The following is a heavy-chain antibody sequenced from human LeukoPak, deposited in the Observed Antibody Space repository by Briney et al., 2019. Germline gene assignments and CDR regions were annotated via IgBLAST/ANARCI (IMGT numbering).Heavy chain of an antibody. J-gene: IGHJ4*02. V-gene: IGHV1-8*03. D-gene: IGHD6-13*01. CDR2: INAYNGNT. CDR3: ARGWDSSWYAVGGGY. Sequence: ASVKVSCKASGYTFTSYAMNWVRQAPGQGLEWMGWINAYNGNTNYAQKLQGRVTITRNTSISTAYMELSSLRSEDTAVYYCARGWDSSWYAVGGGYWGQGTLVTVSS. CDR1: GYTFTSYA.